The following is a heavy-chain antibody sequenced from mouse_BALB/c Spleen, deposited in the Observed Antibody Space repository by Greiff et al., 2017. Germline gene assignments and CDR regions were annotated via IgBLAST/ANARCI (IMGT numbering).Heavy chain of an antibody. Sequence: VHVKQSGAELVKPGASVKLSCTASGFNIKDTYMHWVKQRPEQGLEWIGRIDPANGNTKYDPKFQGKATITADTSSNTAYLQLSSLTSEDTAVYYCAREGDGYDALDYWGQGTTLTVSS. CDR2: IDPANGNT. J-gene: IGHJ2*01. CDR3: AREGDGYDALDY. D-gene: IGHD2-2*01. V-gene: IGHV14-3*02. CDR1: GFNIKDTY.